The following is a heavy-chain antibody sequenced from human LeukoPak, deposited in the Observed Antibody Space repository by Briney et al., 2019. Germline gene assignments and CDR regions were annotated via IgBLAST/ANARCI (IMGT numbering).Heavy chain of an antibody. CDR3: ATSSPGDLDWFDP. CDR2: VDPEDGET. CDR1: GYTFTDYY. J-gene: IGHJ5*02. V-gene: IGHV1-69-2*01. Sequence: ASVKISCKVSGYTFTDYYMHWVQQAPGKGLEWMGLVDPEDGETIYAEKFHGRVTITADTSTDTAYMELSSLRSEDTAVYYCATSSPGDLDWFDPWGQGTLVTVSS. D-gene: IGHD7-27*01.